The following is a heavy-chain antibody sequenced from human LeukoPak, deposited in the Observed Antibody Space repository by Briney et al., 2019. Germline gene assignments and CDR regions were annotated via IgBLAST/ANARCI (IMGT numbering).Heavy chain of an antibody. CDR1: GASISSTSYC. J-gene: IGHJ6*03. Sequence: SETLSLTCTVSGASISSTSYCWGWIRQTPGKGLEWIGYIYYSGSTNFNPSLKSRVTISVDTSKNQFSLKMSSVTAADTAVYFCARGGPPGYYYDYYMDVWGKGTTVTISS. CDR2: IYYSGST. V-gene: IGHV4-61*05. CDR3: ARGGPPGYYYDYYMDV.